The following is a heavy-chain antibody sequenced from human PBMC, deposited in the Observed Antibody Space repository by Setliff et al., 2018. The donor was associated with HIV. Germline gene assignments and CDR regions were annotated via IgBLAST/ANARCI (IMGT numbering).Heavy chain of an antibody. CDR2: ISAYNGNT. V-gene: IGHV1-18*01. Sequence: ASVKVSCKASGYTFTSYGISWVRQAPGQGLEWMGWISAYNGNTNYAQKLQGRVTMTTDTSTSTAYMELRSLRSDDTAVYYCARGGVCTSTSCGGNYYYGMDVWGQGTTVTVSS. J-gene: IGHJ6*02. CDR3: ARGGVCTSTSCGGNYYYGMDV. CDR1: GYTFTSYG. D-gene: IGHD2-2*01.